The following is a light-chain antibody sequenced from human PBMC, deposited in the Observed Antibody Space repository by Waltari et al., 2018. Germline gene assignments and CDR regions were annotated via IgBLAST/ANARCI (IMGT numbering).Light chain of an antibody. CDR1: SSNIGAGYD. V-gene: IGLV1-40*01. Sequence: QSVLTQPPSVSGAPGQRVTISCTGSSSNIGAGYDGHWYQQLPGTAPKLLIYCNSKRPSGGRDRFYGSKSGTSASLDITGRQAEDEAVYYCQSYDNNLSGSGIFGGGTKLTVL. CDR3: QSYDNNLSGSGI. CDR2: CNS. J-gene: IGLJ2*01.